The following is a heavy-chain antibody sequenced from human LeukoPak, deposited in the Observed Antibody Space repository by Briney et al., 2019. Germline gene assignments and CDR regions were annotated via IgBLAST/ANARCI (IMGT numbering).Heavy chain of an antibody. CDR3: ELSILTGYYSFDY. V-gene: IGHV3-53*01. CDR1: GFTVSSNY. Sequence: GGSLRLSCAASGFTVSSNYMSWVRQAPGKGLEWVSVIYSGGSTYYADSVKGRFTVSRDNSKNTLYLQMNSLRAEDTAVYYCELSILTGYYSFDYWGQGTLVTVSS. CDR2: IYSGGST. J-gene: IGHJ4*02. D-gene: IGHD3-9*01.